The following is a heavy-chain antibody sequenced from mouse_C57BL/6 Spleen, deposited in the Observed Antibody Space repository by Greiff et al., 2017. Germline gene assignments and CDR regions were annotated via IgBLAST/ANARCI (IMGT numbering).Heavy chain of an antibody. CDR2: ISYDGSN. J-gene: IGHJ2*01. Sequence: EVQLVESGPGLVKPSQSLSLTCSVTGYSITSGYYWNWIRQFPGNKLEWMGYISYDGSNNYNPSLKNRISITRDTSKNQFFLKLNSVTTEDTATYYCAREQHFDYWGQGTTLTVSS. D-gene: IGHD3-1*01. CDR1: GYSITSGYY. CDR3: AREQHFDY. V-gene: IGHV3-6*01.